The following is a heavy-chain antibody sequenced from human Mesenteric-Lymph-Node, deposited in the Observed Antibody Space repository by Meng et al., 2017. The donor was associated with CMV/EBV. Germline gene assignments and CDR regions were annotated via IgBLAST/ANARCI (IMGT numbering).Heavy chain of an antibody. CDR1: GYTCTSYW. J-gene: IGHJ4*02. D-gene: IGHD3-16*02. CDR2: IDPTDSYS. V-gene: IGHV5-10-1*01. CDR3: AAFTFGGVILGH. Sequence: CKGSGYTCTSYWISWVRQMPGKGLEWMGRIDPTDSYSNYSPSFQGHVTISVDKSINTAYLQWSSLKASDTAMYYCAAFTFGGVILGHWGQGTLVTVSS.